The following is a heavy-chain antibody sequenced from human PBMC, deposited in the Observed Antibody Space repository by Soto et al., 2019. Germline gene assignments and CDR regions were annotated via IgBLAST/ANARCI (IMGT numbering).Heavy chain of an antibody. CDR1: GGSISSDGYY. D-gene: IGHD3-10*01. Sequence: QVQLQESGPGLVKPSQTLSLTCTVSGGSISSDGYYWSWIRQFPGKGLEWIGYIYNTGATYYNPSLQSRLTISFCPSKNPFCLKLTSVTAADTAGYYCARVPFGVGEWFDPWGQGTLVTVSS. J-gene: IGHJ5*02. CDR2: IYNTGAT. CDR3: ARVPFGVGEWFDP. V-gene: IGHV4-31*03.